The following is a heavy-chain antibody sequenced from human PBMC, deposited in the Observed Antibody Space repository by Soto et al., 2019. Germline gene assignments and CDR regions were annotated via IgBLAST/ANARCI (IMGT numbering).Heavy chain of an antibody. D-gene: IGHD3-22*01. J-gene: IGHJ4*02. V-gene: IGHV3-30-3*01. CDR1: GFAFSSYA. CDR2: ISYDGTNI. Sequence: GGSLRLSCVASGFAFSSYAMHWVRQAPGKGLEWVTIISYDGTNIYYADSVKGRFTVSRDNSENTLYLQMNSLRAEDTAVYYCARAGEKYYYDTSGYCSDHRGQGTLVTVSS. CDR3: ARAGEKYYYDTSGYCSDH.